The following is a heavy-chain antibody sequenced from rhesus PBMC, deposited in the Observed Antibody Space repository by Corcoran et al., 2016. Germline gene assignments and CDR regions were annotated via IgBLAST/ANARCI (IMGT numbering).Heavy chain of an antibody. V-gene: IGHV2S1*01. CDR1: GFSLSTSGMG. Sequence: QVTLKESGPAVVKPTQTLTLTCTFSGFSLSTSGMGVGWSRQHPGKPLEWLTSIYWDDNKYQSTSLPSRLSVSKDTSKNPVVLTMTIMDPVDTATYYCARGGSGLEASAGDYWGQGVLVTVSS. CDR3: ARGGSGLEASAGDY. D-gene: IGHD2-39*01. J-gene: IGHJ4*01. CDR2: IYWDDNK.